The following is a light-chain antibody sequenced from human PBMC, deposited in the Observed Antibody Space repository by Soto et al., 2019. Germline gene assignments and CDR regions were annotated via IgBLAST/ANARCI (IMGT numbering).Light chain of an antibody. V-gene: IGKV3-20*01. CDR2: GAS. CDR3: QQYGSSPPAYT. J-gene: IGKJ2*01. CDR1: QSVSCSY. Sequence: EIVLTQSPGTLSLSPGERATLSCRASQSVSCSYLAWYQQKPGQAPRLLIYGASSRATGIPDRFSGSGSGTDFTLTISRLEPEDFAVYYCQQYGSSPPAYTFGQGTKLEIK.